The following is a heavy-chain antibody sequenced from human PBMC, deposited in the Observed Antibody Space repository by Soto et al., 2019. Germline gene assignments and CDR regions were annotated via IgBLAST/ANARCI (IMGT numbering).Heavy chain of an antibody. D-gene: IGHD5-18*01. Sequence: LSLTCTVSGGSVSSGSYYWSWIRQPPGKGLEWIGYIYYSGSTNYNPSLKSRVTISVDTSKNQFSLKLSSVTAADTAVYYCARGRGYSYGPAGWFDPWGQGTLVTVSS. V-gene: IGHV4-61*01. CDR2: IYYSGST. J-gene: IGHJ5*02. CDR1: GGSVSSGSYY. CDR3: ARGRGYSYGPAGWFDP.